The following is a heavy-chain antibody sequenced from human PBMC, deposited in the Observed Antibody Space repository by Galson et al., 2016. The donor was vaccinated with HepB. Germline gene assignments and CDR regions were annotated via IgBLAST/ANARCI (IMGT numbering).Heavy chain of an antibody. V-gene: IGHV3-33*01. D-gene: IGHD1-1*01. CDR2: IWYDGSNK. J-gene: IGHJ6*01. CDR3: ALVSHTTTEGGTGGIDV. CDR1: GFNFINSG. Sequence: SLRLSCAASGFNFINSGIHWVRQAPGKGLEWVAVIWYDGSNKYYADSVKGRFTISRDNSKNTVFLEMNSLRAEDTAVYYCALVSHTTTEGGTGGIDVWGQGTTVIVSS.